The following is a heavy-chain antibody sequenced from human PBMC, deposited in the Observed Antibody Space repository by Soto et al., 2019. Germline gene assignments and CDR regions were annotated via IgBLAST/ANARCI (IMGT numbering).Heavy chain of an antibody. Sequence: QVQLVQPGAEVKQPGASVKVSCKSSGYTFTHYAMHWVRQAPGQGLEWLGWINTDNGYTAFSQKFQGRVSITMDTSASTAYVELISLTSEDTGVYYCARQGDSRILRDTFDIWGQGTLVTVSS. D-gene: IGHD2-8*01. CDR1: GYTFTHYA. CDR3: ARQGDSRILRDTFDI. J-gene: IGHJ3*02. V-gene: IGHV1-3*04. CDR2: INTDNGYT.